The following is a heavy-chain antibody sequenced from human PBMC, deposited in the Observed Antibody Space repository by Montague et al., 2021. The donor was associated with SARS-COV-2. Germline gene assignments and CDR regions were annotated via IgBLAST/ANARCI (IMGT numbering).Heavy chain of an antibody. CDR3: ARRRWLTDNWYFDL. CDR1: GFTVSSNY. J-gene: IGHJ2*01. Sequence: SLRLSFSASGFTVSSNYMSWVRQAPGKGLEWVSVIYSGGSTYYADSVKGRFTISRHNSKNTLYLQVNSLRAEDTAVYYCARRRWLTDNWYFDLWGRGTLVTVSS. D-gene: IGHD5-12*01. CDR2: IYSGGST. V-gene: IGHV3-53*04.